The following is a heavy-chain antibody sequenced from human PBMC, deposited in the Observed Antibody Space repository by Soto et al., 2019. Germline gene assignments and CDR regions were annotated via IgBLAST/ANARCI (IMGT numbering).Heavy chain of an antibody. Sequence: SETLSLTCTVSGGSISSSSYYWGWIRQPPGKGLEWIGSIYYSGSTYYNPSLKSRVTISVDTSKNQFSLKLSSVTAADTAVYYCARLLWFGDYNWFDPWGQGTLVTVSS. J-gene: IGHJ5*02. CDR3: ARLLWFGDYNWFDP. D-gene: IGHD3-10*01. CDR2: IYYSGST. CDR1: GGSISSSSYY. V-gene: IGHV4-39*01.